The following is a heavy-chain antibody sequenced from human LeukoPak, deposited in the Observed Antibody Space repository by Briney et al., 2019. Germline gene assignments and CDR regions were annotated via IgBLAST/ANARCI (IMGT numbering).Heavy chain of an antibody. Sequence: GGSLRLSCVASGFTFSDYGIHRVRQAPGKGLEWVAVISYDGRKMKYADSVKGRFTISRDNSKDTLSLHMNTLRTEDTAVYYCARDYYDSSGYYYLPDYWGQGTLVTVSS. CDR3: ARDYYDSSGYYYLPDY. V-gene: IGHV3-30*03. D-gene: IGHD3-22*01. J-gene: IGHJ4*02. CDR1: GFTFSDYG. CDR2: ISYDGRKM.